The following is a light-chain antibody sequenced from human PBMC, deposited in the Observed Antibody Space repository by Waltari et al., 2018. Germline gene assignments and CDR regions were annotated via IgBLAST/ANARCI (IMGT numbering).Light chain of an antibody. CDR2: EVS. J-gene: IGLJ2*01. CDR3: SSYAGNNNVV. Sequence: QSALTQPPSASGSPGQAVTIPCTGTSSDVGGYNYVSWYQQHPGKAPKLMIYEVSKRPSGVPDRFSGSKSGNTASLTVSGLRAEDEADYYCSSYAGNNNVVFGGGTKLTVL. V-gene: IGLV2-8*01. CDR1: SSDVGGYNY.